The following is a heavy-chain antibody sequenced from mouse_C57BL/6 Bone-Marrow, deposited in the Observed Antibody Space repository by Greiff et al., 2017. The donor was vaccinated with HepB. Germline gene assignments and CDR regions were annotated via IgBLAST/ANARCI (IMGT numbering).Heavy chain of an antibody. D-gene: IGHD1-1*01. CDR3: AREDTTVVADFDY. J-gene: IGHJ2*01. CDR2: IDPSDSYT. V-gene: IGHV1-69*01. Sequence: VKLQQPGAELVMPGASVKLSCKASGYTFPSYWMHWVKQRPGQGLEWIGEIDPSDSYTNYNQKFKGKSTLTVDKSSSTAYMQLSSLTSEDSAVYYCAREDTTVVADFDYWGQGTTLTVSS. CDR1: GYTFPSYW.